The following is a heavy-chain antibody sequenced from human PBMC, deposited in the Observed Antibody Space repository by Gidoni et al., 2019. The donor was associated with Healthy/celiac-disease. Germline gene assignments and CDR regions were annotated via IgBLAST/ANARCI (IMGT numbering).Heavy chain of an antibody. J-gene: IGHJ4*02. CDR1: GFPFSSYA. V-gene: IGHV3-23*01. D-gene: IGHD3-16*02. CDR3: ASGYDYVWGSYRPFDY. Sequence: EVQLLESGGVLVQPGGSLRLSCSSSGFPFSSYAMSWVRQAPGKGLEWVSDIRGSGGSTYYADSGKGRFTISRDNSKNTLYLQMNSLRAEDTAVYYCASGYDYVWGSYRPFDYWGQGTLVTVSS. CDR2: IRGSGGST.